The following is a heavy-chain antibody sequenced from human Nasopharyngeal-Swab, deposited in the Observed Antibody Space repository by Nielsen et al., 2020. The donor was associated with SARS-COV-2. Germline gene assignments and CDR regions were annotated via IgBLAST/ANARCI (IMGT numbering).Heavy chain of an antibody. J-gene: IGHJ4*02. CDR2: IYYSGST. D-gene: IGHD2-15*01. Sequence: WIRQPPGKGLEWTGYIYYSGSTYYNPSLKSRVTISVDTSKNQFSLKLSSVTAADTAVYYCAREGNCSGGSCYSYFDYWGQGTLVTVSS. V-gene: IGHV4-30-4*01. CDR3: AREGNCSGGSCYSYFDY.